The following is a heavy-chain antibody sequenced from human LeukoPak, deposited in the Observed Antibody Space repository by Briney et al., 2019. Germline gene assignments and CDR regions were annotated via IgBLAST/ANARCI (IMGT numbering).Heavy chain of an antibody. CDR1: GGSISSGSYY. D-gene: IGHD2-15*01. CDR3: VRVKIYCRGGSCYAPFDY. J-gene: IGHJ4*01. Sequence: SQTLSLTCTVSGGSISSGSYYWSWIRQPAGKGLEWIGRIYASGSTNYNPSLKSRVTISVDTSKNQFSLKLSSVTAADTAVYYCVRVKIYCRGGSCYAPFDYWGQGTLVTVSS. CDR2: IYASGST. V-gene: IGHV4-61*02.